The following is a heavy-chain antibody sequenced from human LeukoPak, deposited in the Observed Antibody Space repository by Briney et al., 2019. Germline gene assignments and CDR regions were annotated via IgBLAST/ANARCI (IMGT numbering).Heavy chain of an antibody. CDR3: ARLGHCRETNCYSDFFYMDV. CDR2: IIPVSEKA. D-gene: IGHD2-15*01. V-gene: IGHV1-69*13. CDR1: GGTFSTYA. Sequence: ASVKVSCKASGGTFSTYAISWVRQAPGQGLEWMGGIIPVSEKANYAQKFQDRVTITADESTTTAYMELSSLTSEDTVIYYCARLGHCRETNCYSDFFYMDVWGKGTTVIVSS. J-gene: IGHJ6*03.